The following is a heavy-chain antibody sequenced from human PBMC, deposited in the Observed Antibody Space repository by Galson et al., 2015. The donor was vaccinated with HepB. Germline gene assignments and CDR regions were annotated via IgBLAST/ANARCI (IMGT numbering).Heavy chain of an antibody. Sequence: SLRLSCAASGFTFSSYAMHWVRQAPGKGLEWVAVISYDGSNKYYADSVKGRFTISRDNSKNTLYLQMNSPRAEDTAVYYCARDFKDGDYAAVVYYYYGMDVWGQGTTVTVSS. CDR3: ARDFKDGDYAAVVYYYYGMDV. CDR2: ISYDGSNK. J-gene: IGHJ6*02. D-gene: IGHD4-17*01. V-gene: IGHV3-30-3*01. CDR1: GFTFSSYA.